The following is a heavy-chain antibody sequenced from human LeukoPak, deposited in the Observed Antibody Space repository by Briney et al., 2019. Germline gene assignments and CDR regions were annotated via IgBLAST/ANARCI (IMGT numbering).Heavy chain of an antibody. CDR1: GFTFSSYG. Sequence: PGGSLRLSCAASGFTFSSYGMHWVRQAPGKGLEWVSSISSSSSYIHYADSVKGRFTISRDNAKNSLYLQMNSLRAEDTAVYYCARGGDNFDYWGQGTLVTVSS. V-gene: IGHV3-21*01. CDR3: ARGGDNFDY. D-gene: IGHD3-10*01. CDR2: ISSSSSYI. J-gene: IGHJ4*02.